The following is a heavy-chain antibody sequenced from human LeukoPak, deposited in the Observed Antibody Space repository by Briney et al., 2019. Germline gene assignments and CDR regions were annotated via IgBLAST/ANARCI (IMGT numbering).Heavy chain of an antibody. V-gene: IGHV3-9*01. CDR1: GFTFDDYA. CDR3: ARDHDYGGKDAFDI. J-gene: IGHJ3*02. D-gene: IGHD4-23*01. Sequence: PGGSLRLSCAASGFTFDDYAMHWVRQAPGKGLEWVSGISWNSGSIGYADSVKGRFTISRDNAKNSLYLQMNSLRAEDTAVYYCARDHDYGGKDAFDIWAKGQWSPSLQ. CDR2: ISWNSGSI.